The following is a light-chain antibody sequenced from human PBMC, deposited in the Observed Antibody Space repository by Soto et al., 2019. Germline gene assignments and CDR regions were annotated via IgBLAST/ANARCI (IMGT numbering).Light chain of an antibody. CDR2: AAS. CDR3: QQYGSSPRT. Sequence: DIQMTQSPSSLSASVGDRVTITCRASQDISDYLAWYQQKPGQVPKLLISAASTLQSGVPSRFRGSASGTDFTLTITGLQPDDFATYYCQQYGSSPRTFGQGTKVEV. V-gene: IGKV1-27*01. CDR1: QDISDY. J-gene: IGKJ1*01.